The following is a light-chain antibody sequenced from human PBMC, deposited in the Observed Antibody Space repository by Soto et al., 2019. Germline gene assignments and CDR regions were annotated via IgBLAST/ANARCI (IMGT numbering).Light chain of an antibody. CDR2: DAS. Sequence: DIQMTQSPSSLSASVGDIVTITCQASQDISNYLNWYQQKLGRAPKLLIYDASNLEAGVPSRFRGSGSGTDSTFTIRRLQPEDIATDYCQQYENLPTFGQGTRLEIK. CDR3: QQYENLPT. CDR1: QDISNY. V-gene: IGKV1-33*01. J-gene: IGKJ5*01.